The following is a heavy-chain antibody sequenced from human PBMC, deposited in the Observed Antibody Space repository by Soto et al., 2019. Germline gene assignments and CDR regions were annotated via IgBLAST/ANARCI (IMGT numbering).Heavy chain of an antibody. J-gene: IGHJ3*02. D-gene: IGHD6-19*01. Sequence: ASVKVSCKASGYTFTSYTMHWVRQAPGQRLEWMGWINAGNGNTKYSQKFQGRVTITRDTTASTAYMELSSLRSEDTAVYYCARDIVQWVVGDAFDIWGQGTMVTVSS. CDR3: ARDIVQWVVGDAFDI. V-gene: IGHV1-3*01. CDR1: GYTFTSYT. CDR2: INAGNGNT.